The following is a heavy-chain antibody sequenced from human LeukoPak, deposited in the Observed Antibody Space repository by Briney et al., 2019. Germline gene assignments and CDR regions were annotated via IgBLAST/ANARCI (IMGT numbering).Heavy chain of an antibody. CDR3: ARGGKTMYYDFWSGYYFNGMDV. CDR2: MNPNSGNT. Sequence: GASVKVSCKASGYTFTSYDINWVRQATGQGLEWMGWMNPNSGNTGYAQKFQGRVTMTRNTSISTAYMELSSLRSEDTAVYYCARGGKTMYYDFWSGYYFNGMDVWGQGTTVTVSS. D-gene: IGHD3-3*01. J-gene: IGHJ6*02. V-gene: IGHV1-8*01. CDR1: GYTFTSYD.